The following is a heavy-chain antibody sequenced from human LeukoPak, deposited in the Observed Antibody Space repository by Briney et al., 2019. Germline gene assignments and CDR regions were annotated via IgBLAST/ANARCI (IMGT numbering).Heavy chain of an antibody. CDR1: GFTFSKAW. CDR3: TTVHYYDSSGYGPKPY. D-gene: IGHD3-22*01. J-gene: IGHJ4*02. CDR2: IKSKTDGGTT. V-gene: IGHV3-15*01. Sequence: PGGSLRLSCAASGFTFSKAWMSWVRQAPGKGLEWVGRIKSKTDGGTTDYAVPVKGRFTISRDDSKNTLYLQMNSLKTEDTAVYYCTTVHYYDSSGYGPKPYWGQGTLVTVSS.